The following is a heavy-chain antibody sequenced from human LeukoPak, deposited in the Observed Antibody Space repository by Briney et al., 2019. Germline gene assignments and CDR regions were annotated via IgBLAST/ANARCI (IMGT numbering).Heavy chain of an antibody. D-gene: IGHD1-26*01. Sequence: PGGSLRLSCAASGFTFGDYGMSWVRQAPGKGLEWVSGISWNGGSTGYADSAKGRFTISRDNAKNSLYLQVNSLRAEDTALYYCAKGVIRYSGSYQVDYWGQGTLVTVSS. V-gene: IGHV3-20*04. CDR2: ISWNGGST. CDR3: AKGVIRYSGSYQVDY. J-gene: IGHJ4*02. CDR1: GFTFGDYG.